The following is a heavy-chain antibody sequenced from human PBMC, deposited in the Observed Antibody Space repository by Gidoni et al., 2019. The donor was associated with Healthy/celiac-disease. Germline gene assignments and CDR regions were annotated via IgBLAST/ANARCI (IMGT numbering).Heavy chain of an antibody. CDR1: GFTFSSYS. Sequence: EVQLVESGGGLVQPGGSLSLSCAAPGFTFSSYSMNWVRQAPGKGLEWVSYISSSSSTIYYADSVKGRFTISRDNAKNSLYLQMNSLRDEDTAVYYCARGHDFWSGYYGYWGQGTLVTVSS. CDR2: ISSSSSTI. J-gene: IGHJ4*02. D-gene: IGHD3-3*01. CDR3: ARGHDFWSGYYGY. V-gene: IGHV3-48*02.